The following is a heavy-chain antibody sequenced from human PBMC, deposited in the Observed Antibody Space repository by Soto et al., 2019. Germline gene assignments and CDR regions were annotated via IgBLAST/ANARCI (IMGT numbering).Heavy chain of an antibody. V-gene: IGHV3-21*01. D-gene: IGHD3-16*01. J-gene: IGHJ3*02. CDR3: ARDMSDGGYDYIWGSSPLDAFDI. CDR2: IISNSRYT. Sequence: AGSMRLSCAAFGFTLKIYSINWARHASGKGLEWVAWIISNSRYTCYAASVQGPLTTSRAIAKNALFLQMDSLGAEDTAVYYCARDMSDGGYDYIWGSSPLDAFDIWGQGTMVTVSS. CDR1: GFTLKIYS.